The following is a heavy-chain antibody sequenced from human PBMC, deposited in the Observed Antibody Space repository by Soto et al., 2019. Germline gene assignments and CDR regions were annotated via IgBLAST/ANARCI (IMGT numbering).Heavy chain of an antibody. J-gene: IGHJ4*02. CDR1: GYTFTSYD. D-gene: IGHD1-1*01. CDR2: MNPNSGNT. CDR3: ARVYRDWNPHFDY. V-gene: IGHV1-8*01. Sequence: ASVKVSCKASGYTFTSYDINWVRQATGQGPEWMGWMNPNSGNTGYAQKFQGRVTMTRNTSISTAYMELSSLRSEDTAVYYCARVYRDWNPHFDYWGQGTLVTVSS.